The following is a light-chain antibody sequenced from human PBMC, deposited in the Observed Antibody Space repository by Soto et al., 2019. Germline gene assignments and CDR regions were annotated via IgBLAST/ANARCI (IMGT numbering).Light chain of an antibody. J-gene: IGKJ2*01. CDR2: DAA. Sequence: EILLTPYPATQSLSPGERATLSCRASQSVSSYLSWYQQKPGQAPRPLIYDAAHSATGIPARFSGSGSGTDVTLTIRSLEPEDLAVYRCQQRSNWPPYTFGQGTKLEIK. CDR3: QQRSNWPPYT. CDR1: QSVSSY. V-gene: IGKV3-11*01.